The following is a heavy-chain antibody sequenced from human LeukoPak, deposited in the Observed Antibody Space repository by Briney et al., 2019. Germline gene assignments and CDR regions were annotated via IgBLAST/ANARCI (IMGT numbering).Heavy chain of an antibody. CDR1: GGSISSYY. D-gene: IGHD2-2*02. V-gene: IGHV4-59*01. CDR2: IYYSGST. J-gene: IGHJ5*02. Sequence: PSETLSLTCTVSGGSISSYYWGWIRQPPGKGLEWIGYIYYSGSTNYNPSLKSRVTISVDTSKNQFSLKLSSVTAADTAVYYCARERVVPAAIPGIWFHPWGQGTLVTVSS. CDR3: ARERVVPAAIPGIWFHP.